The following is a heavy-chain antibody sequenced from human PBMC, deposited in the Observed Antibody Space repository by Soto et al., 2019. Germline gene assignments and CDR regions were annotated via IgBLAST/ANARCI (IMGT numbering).Heavy chain of an antibody. Sequence: ASVQVSFKASGYTFRGYYIHWLRQAPGQGVEWMGWINPNSGGTNYAQKFQGRVTVTRDTPTSTAYMELSRLTSDGTAVYYCARSLTEGYCTITGCYTRPLYGMDVWGQGTTVTVSS. J-gene: IGHJ6*02. D-gene: IGHD2-2*02. CDR1: GYTFRGYY. CDR3: ARSLTEGYCTITGCYTRPLYGMDV. V-gene: IGHV1-2*02. CDR2: INPNSGGT.